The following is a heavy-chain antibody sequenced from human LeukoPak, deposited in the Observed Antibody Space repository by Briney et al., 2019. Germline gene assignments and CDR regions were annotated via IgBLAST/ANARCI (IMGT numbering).Heavy chain of an antibody. D-gene: IGHD2/OR15-2a*01. Sequence: ESGPTLVKPTQTLTLTCTFSGFSLSTSGVGVGWIRQPPGKALEWLALFYWDGDKRYSPSLKSTLTLTKDTSKNQVVLTMTNMDPVDTATYYCAHSTWSSLNFDYWGQGTLVTVSS. V-gene: IGHV2-5*02. CDR3: AHSTWSSLNFDY. J-gene: IGHJ4*02. CDR1: GFSLSTSGVG. CDR2: FYWDGDK.